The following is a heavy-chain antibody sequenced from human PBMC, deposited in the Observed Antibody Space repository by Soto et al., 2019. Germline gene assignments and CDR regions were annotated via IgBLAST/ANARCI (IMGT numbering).Heavy chain of an antibody. D-gene: IGHD6-6*01. Sequence: QLQLQESGPGLVKPSETLSLTCTVSGGSISSSSYYWGWIRQPPGKGLEWIGSIYYSGSTYYNPSLKSLVTISVDTSKNQFSLKLSSVTAADTAVYYCARAYSSSSTATITRYFDYWGQGTLVTVSS. J-gene: IGHJ4*02. CDR2: IYYSGST. CDR3: ARAYSSSSTATITRYFDY. V-gene: IGHV4-39*01. CDR1: GGSISSSSYY.